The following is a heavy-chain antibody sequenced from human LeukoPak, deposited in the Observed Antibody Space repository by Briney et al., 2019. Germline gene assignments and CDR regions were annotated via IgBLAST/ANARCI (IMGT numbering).Heavy chain of an antibody. Sequence: GGSLRLSCAASRFIFTNYGMSWVRQAPGKGLEWVSAIKGNAGTTYYADSVKGRFTIFRDNSKNMLYLQMNSLRVEDTAVYYCAKGHTDSSGNYYFDSWGQGTLVTVSS. J-gene: IGHJ4*02. CDR1: RFIFTNYG. CDR3: AKGHTDSSGNYYFDS. V-gene: IGHV3-23*01. CDR2: IKGNAGTT. D-gene: IGHD3-22*01.